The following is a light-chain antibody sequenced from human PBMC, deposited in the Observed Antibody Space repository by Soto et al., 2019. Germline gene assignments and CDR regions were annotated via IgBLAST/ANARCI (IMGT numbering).Light chain of an antibody. J-gene: IGKJ1*01. CDR1: QSVSSNS. CDR3: QQFGGSPPSST. Sequence: ESVLTQSPGTLSLSPGERATLSCRASQSVSSNSLAWYQQKPGQAPRLLIYGASSRATGTPDRFSGSGSGTDFTLTISILEPEDFAVYYCQQFGGSPPSSTFGQGTKVDI. CDR2: GAS. V-gene: IGKV3-20*01.